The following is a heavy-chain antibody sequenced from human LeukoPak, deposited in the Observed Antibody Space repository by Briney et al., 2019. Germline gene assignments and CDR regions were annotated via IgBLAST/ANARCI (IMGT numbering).Heavy chain of an antibody. CDR2: IYSGGST. D-gene: IGHD3-9*01. CDR1: GFTVSSNY. V-gene: IGHV3-53*01. CDR3: ARDAPYYDILTGERYFDY. Sequence: PGGSLRLSCAASGFTVSSNYMSWVRQAPGKGLEWVSVIYSGGSTYYADSVKGRFTISRDNSKNTLYLQMNSLRAEDTAVYYCARDAPYYDILTGERYFDYWGQGTLVTVSS. J-gene: IGHJ4*02.